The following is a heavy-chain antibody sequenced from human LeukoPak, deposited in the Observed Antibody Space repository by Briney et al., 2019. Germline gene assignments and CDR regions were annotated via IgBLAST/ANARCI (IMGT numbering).Heavy chain of an antibody. J-gene: IGHJ4*02. CDR2: IKQDGSEK. D-gene: IGHD3-10*01. CDR1: GFTFSSYW. Sequence: GGSLRLSCTASGFTFSSYWVSWVRQAPGKGLEWVANIKQDGSEKYYVDSVKGRFTISRDNAKNSLYLQMNSLRAEDTAVYYCARDLIYGSGSGNDYWGQGTLVTVSS. V-gene: IGHV3-7*04. CDR3: ARDLIYGSGSGNDY.